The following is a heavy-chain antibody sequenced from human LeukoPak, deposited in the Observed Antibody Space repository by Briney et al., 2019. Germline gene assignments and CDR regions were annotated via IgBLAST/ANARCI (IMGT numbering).Heavy chain of an antibody. V-gene: IGHV3-21*01. CDR1: RFTFINYS. J-gene: IGHJ5*02. CDR2: ISSTNTYI. CDR3: VRSGYSNWFDP. Sequence: GGSLRLSCAASRFTFINYSMNWVRQAPGKGLEWVSSISSTNTYIHYADSVKGRFTISRDNARNSLYLQMNSLRAEDTAVYYCVRSGYSNWFDPWGQGTLVTVSS. D-gene: IGHD3-3*01.